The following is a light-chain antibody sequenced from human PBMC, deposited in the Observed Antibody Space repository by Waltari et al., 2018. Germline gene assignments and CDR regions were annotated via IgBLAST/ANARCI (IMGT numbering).Light chain of an antibody. V-gene: IGLV2-23*01. Sequence: QSALTQPASVSGSPGQSITISCTGTSSDVGRYDLVSWYQQHPDKAPKLLVFEDSKWTSGVSNRFSGSKSGNTASLTISGLQAEDEADYYCCSYADSRTWVFGGGTKLTVL. CDR1: SSDVGRYDL. CDR2: EDS. CDR3: CSYADSRTWV. J-gene: IGLJ3*02.